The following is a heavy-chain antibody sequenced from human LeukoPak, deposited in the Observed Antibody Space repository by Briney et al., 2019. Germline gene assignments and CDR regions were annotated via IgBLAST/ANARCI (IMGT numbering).Heavy chain of an antibody. CDR2: INHSGST. Sequence: TPSETLSLTCAVYGGSFSGYYWSWIRQPPGKGLEWIGEINHSGSTNYNPSLKGRVTISVDTSKNQFSLNLSSVTAADTAVYYCARDPPRSSWFPRGQGTLVAAS. V-gene: IGHV4-34*01. CDR3: ARDPPRSSWFP. J-gene: IGHJ5*02. CDR1: GGSFSGYY. D-gene: IGHD6-13*01.